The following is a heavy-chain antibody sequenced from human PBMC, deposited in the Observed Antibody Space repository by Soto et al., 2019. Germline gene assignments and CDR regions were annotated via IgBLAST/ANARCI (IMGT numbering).Heavy chain of an antibody. J-gene: IGHJ4*02. D-gene: IGHD3-22*01. CDR1: GFTFSGSA. CDR2: IRSKANSYAT. V-gene: IGHV3-73*01. CDR3: TGMYYYDSSGYYEDNDY. Sequence: GGSLRLSCAASGFTFSGSAMHWVRQASGKGLEWVGRIRSKANSYATAYAASVKGRFTISRDDSKNTAYLQMNSLKTEDTAVYYCTGMYYYDSSGYYEDNDYWGQGTLVTVSS.